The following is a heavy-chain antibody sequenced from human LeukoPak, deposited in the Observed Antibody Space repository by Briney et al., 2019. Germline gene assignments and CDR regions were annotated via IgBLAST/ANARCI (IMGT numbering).Heavy chain of an antibody. Sequence: HPGGSLRLSCAASGFTFSSYAMSWVRQAPGKGLEWVSDINGSGASTYYADSVKGRFTISRDNSKNTLYLQMNSLRAEDTAVYYCAKYGSSWYPNNWFDPWGQGTLVTVSS. CDR1: GFTFSSYA. CDR3: AKYGSSWYPNNWFDP. D-gene: IGHD6-13*01. V-gene: IGHV3-23*01. CDR2: INGSGAST. J-gene: IGHJ5*02.